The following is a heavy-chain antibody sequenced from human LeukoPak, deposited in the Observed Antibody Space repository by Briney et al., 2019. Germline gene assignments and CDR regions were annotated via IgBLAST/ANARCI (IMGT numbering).Heavy chain of an antibody. D-gene: IGHD1-14*01. J-gene: IGHJ4*02. Sequence: GGSLRLSCAASDFTFRTYAMSWVRQAPGKGLEWVSGISGSGGGTYYADSVKGRFTISRDNSKNTLYLQMNTLRAEDAAVYYCARGLGSTGRYYFDYWGQGTLVTVSS. CDR2: ISGSGGGT. CDR1: DFTFRTYA. CDR3: ARGLGSTGRYYFDY. V-gene: IGHV3-23*01.